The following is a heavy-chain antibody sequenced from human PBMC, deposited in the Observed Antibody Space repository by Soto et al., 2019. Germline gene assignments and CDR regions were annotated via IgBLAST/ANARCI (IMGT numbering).Heavy chain of an antibody. CDR3: ATQSRTDEPYYFDY. J-gene: IGHJ4*02. CDR2: MSPNTANA. D-gene: IGHD2-2*01. Sequence: ASVNGSCNASGYTFTSYYINWVRQTAGQGLEWMGWMSPNTANADYAQKFQDRVTMTTSASMSTAYMELSSLRSEDTAVYYCATQSRTDEPYYFDYWGQGTLVTVSS. CDR1: GYTFTSYY. V-gene: IGHV1-8*01.